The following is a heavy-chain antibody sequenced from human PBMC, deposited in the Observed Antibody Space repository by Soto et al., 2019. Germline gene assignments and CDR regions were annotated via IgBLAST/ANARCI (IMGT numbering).Heavy chain of an antibody. CDR2: ISSSSSYT. Sequence: GGSLRLSCAASGFTFSDYYMSWIRQAPGKGLEWVSYISSSSSYTNYADSVKGRFTISRDNAKNSLYLQMNSLRAGDTAVYYCARGRHHQGMDVWGQGTTVTVSS. D-gene: IGHD2-2*01. CDR1: GFTFSDYY. V-gene: IGHV3-11*06. J-gene: IGHJ6*02. CDR3: ARGRHHQGMDV.